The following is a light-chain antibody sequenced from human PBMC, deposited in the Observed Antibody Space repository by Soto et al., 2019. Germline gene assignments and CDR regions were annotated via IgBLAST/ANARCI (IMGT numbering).Light chain of an antibody. Sequence: QSALTQPASVSGSPGQSXXISCIGTSSDVGGYDYVSWYQQNPGKAPKLIIYEVINRPSGVSSRFSGSKSGNTASLTISGLQAEDEADYYCSSYTSDSTHVFGSGTKLTVL. CDR3: SSYTSDSTHV. J-gene: IGLJ1*01. CDR2: EVI. CDR1: SSDVGGYDY. V-gene: IGLV2-14*01.